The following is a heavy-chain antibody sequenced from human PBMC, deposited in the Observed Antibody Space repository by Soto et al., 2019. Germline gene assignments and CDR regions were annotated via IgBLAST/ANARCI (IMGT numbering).Heavy chain of an antibody. CDR1: GFTFSDYY. CDR3: AIDFSYGGYGKEAIYI. V-gene: IGHV3-11*01. J-gene: IGHJ3*02. D-gene: IGHD5-12*01. CDR2: ISSSGSTI. Sequence: SLRRSCAVSGFTFSDYYMSWIRPAPGKGLEWVSYISSSGSTIHYADSVKGRFTISRDNAKNSLFLQMNSLRAEDAAVYYCAIDFSYGGYGKEAIYIWG.